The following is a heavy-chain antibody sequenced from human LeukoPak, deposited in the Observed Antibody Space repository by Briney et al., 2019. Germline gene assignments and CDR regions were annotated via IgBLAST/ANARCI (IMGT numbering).Heavy chain of an antibody. CDR2: INPDSGGR. D-gene: IGHD3-22*01. CDR3: ARDPIVEAGYYYGMDV. V-gene: IGHV1-2*02. CDR1: GYTFTGYY. Sequence: EASVKVSCKASGYTFTGYYLHWVRQAPGQGLEWMGWINPDSGGRNYAQKFKGRVTMTRDTSISTAYMELSGLRSDDTAVYYCARDPIVEAGYYYGMDVWGQGTTVTVSS. J-gene: IGHJ6*02.